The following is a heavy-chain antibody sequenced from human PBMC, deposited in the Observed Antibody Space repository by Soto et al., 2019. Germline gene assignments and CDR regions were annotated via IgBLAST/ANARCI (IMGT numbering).Heavy chain of an antibody. J-gene: IGHJ4*02. CDR1: GFTFSDYY. V-gene: IGHV3-11*01. CDR2: IHASGSTI. CDR3: ARVSMRRGLFDY. Sequence: QVQLVESGGGLVKPGGSLRLSCAASGFTFSDYYMRWIRQAPGMGLEWVSYIHASGSTISYADSVKGRFTISRDNAKSSLYLQMNSPRAEDTAVYYCARVSMRRGLFDYWGQGTLVTVSS. D-gene: IGHD3-16*01.